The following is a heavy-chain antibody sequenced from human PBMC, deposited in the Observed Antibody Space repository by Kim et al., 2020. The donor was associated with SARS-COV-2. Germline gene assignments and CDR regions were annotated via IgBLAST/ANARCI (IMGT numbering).Heavy chain of an antibody. V-gene: IGHV1-69*04. J-gene: IGHJ5*02. D-gene: IGHD1-26*01. CDR1: GGTFSSYA. CDR2: IIPILGIA. Sequence: SVKVSCKASGGTFSSYAISWVRQAPGQGLEWMGRIIPILGIANYAQKFQGRVTITADKSTSTAYMELSSLRSEDTAVYYCAREHPYIVGGRTRGGWFDPWGQGTLVTVSS. CDR3: AREHPYIVGGRTRGGWFDP.